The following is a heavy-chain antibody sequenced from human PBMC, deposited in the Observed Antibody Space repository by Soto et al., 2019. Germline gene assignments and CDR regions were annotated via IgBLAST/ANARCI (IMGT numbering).Heavy chain of an antibody. CDR1: GFTFKNYY. D-gene: IGHD6-13*01. Sequence: QVQLVESGGGLVKPGGSLRLSCAASGFTFKNYYMTWIRQATGKGLEWVSYISDSGSSIYYADSVKGRFTISRDNAKNSLLLEMNSLRGEDTAVYFCARQYSSMLDLWGQGTLVTVSS. J-gene: IGHJ4*02. V-gene: IGHV3-11*01. CDR3: ARQYSSMLDL. CDR2: ISDSGSSI.